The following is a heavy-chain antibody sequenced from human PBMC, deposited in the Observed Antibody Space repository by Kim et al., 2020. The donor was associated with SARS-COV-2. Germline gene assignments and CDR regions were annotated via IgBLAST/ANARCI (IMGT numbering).Heavy chain of an antibody. J-gene: IGHJ4*02. CDR3: AKDSGRGDYFDY. CDR1: GFTFSSYG. Sequence: GGSLRLSCAASGFTFSSYGMHWVRQAPGKGLEWVAVISYDGSNKYYADSVKGRFTISRDNSKNTLYLQMNSLRAEDTAVYYCAKDSGRGDYFDYWGQGTLVTVSS. D-gene: IGHD6-19*01. V-gene: IGHV3-30*18. CDR2: ISYDGSNK.